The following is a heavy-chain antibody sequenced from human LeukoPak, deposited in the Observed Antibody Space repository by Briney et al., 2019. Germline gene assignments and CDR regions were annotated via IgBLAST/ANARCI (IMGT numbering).Heavy chain of an antibody. Sequence: ASVKVSCKVSGYTLTELSMHWVRQAPGKGLECMGGFDPEDGETIYAQKFQGRVTMTEDTSTDTAYMELSSLRSEDTAVYYCASHPLPGGIVVVTATGNGDAFDIWGQGTMVTVSS. CDR2: FDPEDGET. D-gene: IGHD2-21*02. J-gene: IGHJ3*02. CDR3: ASHPLPGGIVVVTATGNGDAFDI. CDR1: GYTLTELS. V-gene: IGHV1-24*01.